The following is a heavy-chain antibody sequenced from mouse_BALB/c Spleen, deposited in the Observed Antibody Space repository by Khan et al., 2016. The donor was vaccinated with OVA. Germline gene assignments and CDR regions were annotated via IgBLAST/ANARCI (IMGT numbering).Heavy chain of an antibody. V-gene: IGHV1-20*02. CDR3: AIIYRCDFDY. D-gene: IGHD2-1*01. J-gene: IGHJ2*01. Sequence: EVQLQESGPELVKPGASVKISCKASGYSFTGYFMNWVMQSHGKSLEWIGRINPHIGETFYNQKFKDKVTLTVDESSSTAHMELRSLASEDSAVYYCAIIYRCDFDYWGQGTTLTVSS. CDR1: GYSFTGYF. CDR2: INPHIGET.